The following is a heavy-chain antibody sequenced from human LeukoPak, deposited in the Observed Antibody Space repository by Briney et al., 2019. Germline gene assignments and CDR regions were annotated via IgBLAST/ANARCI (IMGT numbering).Heavy chain of an antibody. CDR3: ARGLHIRQLLPGPNWFDP. D-gene: IGHD2-2*01. Sequence: SETLSLTCAVYGGSFSGYYWSWIRQPPGKGLEWIGEINHSGSTNYNPSLKSRVTISVDTSKNQFSLKLSSVTAADTAVYYCARGLHIRQLLPGPNWFDPWGQGTLVTVSS. CDR1: GGSFSGYY. CDR2: INHSGST. V-gene: IGHV4-34*01. J-gene: IGHJ5*02.